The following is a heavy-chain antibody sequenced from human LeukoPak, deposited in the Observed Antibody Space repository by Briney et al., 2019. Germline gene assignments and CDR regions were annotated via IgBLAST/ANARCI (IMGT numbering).Heavy chain of an antibody. CDR2: IYNSGSN. CDR3: AAALVEMATTPFDS. V-gene: IGHV4-4*07. D-gene: IGHD5-24*01. Sequence: SETLSLTCTVSGGFISRYYGSCIRQPAGKGREWVGRIYNSGSNNLNASLKSRVTMSVDTSKNQFSLKLSSVTAADTLVSYCAAALVEMATTPFDSCGQGTPVTV. J-gene: IGHJ4*02. CDR1: GGFISRYY.